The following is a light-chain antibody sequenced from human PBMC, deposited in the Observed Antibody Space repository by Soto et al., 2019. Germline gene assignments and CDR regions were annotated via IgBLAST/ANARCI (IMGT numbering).Light chain of an antibody. CDR2: GAS. CDR3: QQYNNWPWT. Sequence: EIVLTQSPGTLSLSPGERATLSCRASQSVSNNYLAWYQQKPGQAPRLLIYGASTRATGIPARFSGSGSGTEFTLTISSLQSEDFALYYCQQYNNWPWTFGQGNKVDIK. CDR1: QSVSNN. J-gene: IGKJ1*01. V-gene: IGKV3-15*01.